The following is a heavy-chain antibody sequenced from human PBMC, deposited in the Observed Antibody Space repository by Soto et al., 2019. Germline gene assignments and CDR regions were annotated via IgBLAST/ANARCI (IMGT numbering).Heavy chain of an antibody. CDR2: IYHSGST. CDR3: ARDNIPYYSSSWSDY. Sequence: SETLSLACAVCGGSITSSNWWSWVRQPPGKGLEWIGEIYHSGSTNYNPSLKSRVTISVDKSKNQFSLKLSSVTTADTAVYYCARDNIPYYSSSWSDYWGQGTLVTVSS. CDR1: GGSITSSNW. V-gene: IGHV4-4*02. J-gene: IGHJ4*02. D-gene: IGHD6-13*01.